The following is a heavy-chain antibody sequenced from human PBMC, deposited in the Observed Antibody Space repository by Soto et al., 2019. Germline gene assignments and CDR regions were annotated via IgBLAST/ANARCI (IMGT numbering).Heavy chain of an antibody. Sequence: GGSLRLSCAASGFTFDDYTMHWVRQAPGKGLEWVSLISWDGGSTYYADSVKGRFTISRDNSKNSLYLQMNSLRTEDTALYYCAKDGPADFWSGYNYYGMDVWGQGTTVTVSS. J-gene: IGHJ6*02. V-gene: IGHV3-43*01. CDR1: GFTFDDYT. CDR3: AKDGPADFWSGYNYYGMDV. D-gene: IGHD3-3*01. CDR2: ISWDGGST.